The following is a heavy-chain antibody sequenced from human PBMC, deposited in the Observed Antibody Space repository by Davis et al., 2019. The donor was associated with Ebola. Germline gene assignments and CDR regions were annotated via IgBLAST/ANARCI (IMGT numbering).Heavy chain of an antibody. Sequence: ASVKVSCKASGYTFTSYGISWVRQAPGQGLEWMGWISAYNGNTNYAQKLQGRVTLTTDTSTSTAYMELRSLRSDDTAVYYCARDPHTVTTRDYYYYYYMDVWGKGTTVTVSS. CDR3: ARDPHTVTTRDYYYYYYMDV. CDR1: GYTFTSYG. D-gene: IGHD4-17*01. J-gene: IGHJ6*03. CDR2: ISAYNGNT. V-gene: IGHV1-18*04.